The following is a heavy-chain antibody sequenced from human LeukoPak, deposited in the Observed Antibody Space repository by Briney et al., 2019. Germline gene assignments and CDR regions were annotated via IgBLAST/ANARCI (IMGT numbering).Heavy chain of an antibody. CDR2: MSDSGGRT. CDR1: GITLSNYG. D-gene: IGHD3-22*01. CDR3: AKRGVVIRVILVGFHKEAYYFDS. Sequence: GGSLRLSCAVSGITLSNYGMSWIRQAPGKGLEWVAGMSDSGGRTNYADSVKGRFTISRDNPKNTLYLQMNSLRAEDTAVYFCAKRGVVIRVILVGFHKEAYYFDSWGQGALVTVSS. V-gene: IGHV3-23*01. J-gene: IGHJ4*02.